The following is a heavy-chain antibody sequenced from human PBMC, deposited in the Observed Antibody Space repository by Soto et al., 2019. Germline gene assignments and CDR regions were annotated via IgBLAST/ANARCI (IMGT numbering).Heavy chain of an antibody. CDR2: IYYSGST. D-gene: IGHD3-3*01. J-gene: IGHJ4*02. CDR1: GGSINTYY. V-gene: IGHV4-59*01. CDR3: ARGVFWNGYPVYFDC. Sequence: LSLTCIVSGGSINTYYWSWIRQPPGRGLEWIGYIYYSGSTYYNPSLKSRVTMSVDTSKNHLSLNLSSVTAADTAVYYCARGVFWNGYPVYFDCWGQGTLVTVSS.